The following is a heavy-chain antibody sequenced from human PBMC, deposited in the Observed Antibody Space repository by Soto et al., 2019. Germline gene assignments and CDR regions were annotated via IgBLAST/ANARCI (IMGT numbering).Heavy chain of an antibody. CDR3: PKDLSSGWYGSAFDI. Sequence: GGSLRLSCAASGFTFDDYAMHWVRQAPGKGLEWVSGISWNSGSIGYADSVKGRFTISRDNAKNSLYLQMNSLRAEDTALYYCPKDLSSGWYGSAFDIWGQGTMVTVSS. CDR2: ISWNSGSI. V-gene: IGHV3-9*01. CDR1: GFTFDDYA. J-gene: IGHJ3*02. D-gene: IGHD6-19*01.